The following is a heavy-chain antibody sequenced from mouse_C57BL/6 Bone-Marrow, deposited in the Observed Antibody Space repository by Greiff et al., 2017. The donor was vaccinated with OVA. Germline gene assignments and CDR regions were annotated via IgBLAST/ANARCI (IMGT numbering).Heavy chain of an antibody. Sequence: EVMLVESGEGLVKPGGSLKLSCAASGFTFSSYAMSWVRQTPEKRLEWVAYISSGGDYIYYADTVKGRFTISRDNARNTLYLQMSSLKSEDTAMYYCTRETLPAWFAYWGQGTLVPVSA. J-gene: IGHJ3*01. CDR2: ISSGGDYI. V-gene: IGHV5-9-1*02. CDR1: GFTFSSYA. CDR3: TRETLPAWFAY. D-gene: IGHD1-2*01.